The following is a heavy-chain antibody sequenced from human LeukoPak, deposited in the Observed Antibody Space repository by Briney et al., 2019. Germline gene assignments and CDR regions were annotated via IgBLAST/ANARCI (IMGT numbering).Heavy chain of an antibody. V-gene: IGHV1-18*01. CDR2: ISAYNGNT. CDR3: ARSRGKVTAYSDL. D-gene: IGHD2-21*02. CDR1: GYTFTTYG. J-gene: IGHJ2*01. Sequence: GASVKVSCKASGYTFTTYGISWVRQAPGQGLEWMGWISAYNGNTNYAQKLQGRVTMTTDTSTNTAYMELRSLRAEDTAVYYCARSRGKVTAYSDLWGRGTLVTVSS.